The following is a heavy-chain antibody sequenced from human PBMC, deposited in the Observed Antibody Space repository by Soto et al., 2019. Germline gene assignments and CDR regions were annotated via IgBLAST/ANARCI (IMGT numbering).Heavy chain of an antibody. CDR3: ARTTIFGHYYYYSGMEV. J-gene: IGHJ6*02. Sequence: PSETLSLTCTASGGTISSYYWSWIRQPPGKGLEWIGYIYYSGSTNYNPSLKSRVTISVDTSKIQFSLTLSSVTAADTAVYYCARTTIFGHYYYYSGMEVWGQGTTGTGS. V-gene: IGHV4-59*01. CDR1: GGTISSYY. CDR2: IYYSGST. D-gene: IGHD3-3*01.